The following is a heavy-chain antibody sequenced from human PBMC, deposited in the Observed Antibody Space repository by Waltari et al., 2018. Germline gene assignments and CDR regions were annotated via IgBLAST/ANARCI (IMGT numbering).Heavy chain of an antibody. D-gene: IGHD6-6*01. V-gene: IGHV4-31*03. Sequence: QVQLQESGPGLVKPSQTLSLTCTVSGGSISSGGYYWSWIRQHPGKGLEWIGYIYYSGSTYYNPSLKSRVTISVDTSKNQFSLKLSSGTAADTAVYYCARDRRFDSSSHTSSHYYYGMDVWGQGTTVTVSS. CDR3: ARDRRFDSSSHTSSHYYYGMDV. CDR2: IYYSGST. J-gene: IGHJ6*02. CDR1: GGSISSGGYY.